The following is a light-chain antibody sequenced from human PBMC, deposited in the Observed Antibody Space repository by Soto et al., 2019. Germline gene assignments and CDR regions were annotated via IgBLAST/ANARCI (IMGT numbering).Light chain of an antibody. J-gene: IGKJ1*01. CDR2: DAS. Sequence: EVVLTQSPATLSLSPGEGATLSCRASQSINTYLAWYQQKPGQAPRLLIYDASNRATGIPARFSGSGSGTDFTLTISSLEPEDFAVYYCQQRSNWPRTFGQGTKVDIK. CDR3: QQRSNWPRT. V-gene: IGKV3-11*01. CDR1: QSINTY.